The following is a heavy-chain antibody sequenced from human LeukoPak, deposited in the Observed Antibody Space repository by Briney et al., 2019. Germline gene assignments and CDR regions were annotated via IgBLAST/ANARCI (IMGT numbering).Heavy chain of an antibody. J-gene: IGHJ4*02. Sequence: ASVKVSFKASGYTFTSYDINWVRQAPGQGLEWMGWMKPNSGNTGYAQEFQGRVTMTRDTSTNTAYMELRSLTSEDTAVYYCAKEDDSSGYLTHYWGQGTQVTASS. V-gene: IGHV1-8*01. CDR2: MKPNSGNT. CDR1: GYTFTSYD. CDR3: AKEDDSSGYLTHY. D-gene: IGHD3-22*01.